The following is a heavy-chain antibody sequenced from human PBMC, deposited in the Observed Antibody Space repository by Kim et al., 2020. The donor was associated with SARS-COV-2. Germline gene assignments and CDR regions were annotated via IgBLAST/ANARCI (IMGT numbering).Heavy chain of an antibody. Sequence: YADSVKGRFTISRDNAKNTLYLQMSSLRAEDTAVYYCARDNYYGSGSYYNWGQGTLVTVSS. CDR3: ARDNYYGSGSYYN. V-gene: IGHV3-74*01. D-gene: IGHD3-10*01. J-gene: IGHJ4*02.